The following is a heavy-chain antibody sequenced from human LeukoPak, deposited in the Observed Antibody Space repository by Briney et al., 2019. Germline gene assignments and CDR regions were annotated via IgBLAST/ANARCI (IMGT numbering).Heavy chain of an antibody. CDR3: ASFDLDFWSVYRNDY. D-gene: IGHD3-3*01. CDR2: INSDGSST. Sequence: GGSLRLSCAASGFTFSSYWMHWVRQAPGKGLVWVSRINSDGSSTSYADSVKGRFTISRDNAKNTLYLQMNSLRAEDTAVYYCASFDLDFWSVYRNDYWGQGTLVTVSS. V-gene: IGHV3-74*01. J-gene: IGHJ4*02. CDR1: GFTFSSYW.